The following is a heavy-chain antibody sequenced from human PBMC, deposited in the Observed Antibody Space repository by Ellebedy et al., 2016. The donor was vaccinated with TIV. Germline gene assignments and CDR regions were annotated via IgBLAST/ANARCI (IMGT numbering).Heavy chain of an antibody. CDR2: IIPILGIA. Sequence: SVKVSXKASGGTFSSYAISWVRQAPGQGLEWMGRIIPILGIANYAQKFQGRVTITADKSTSTAYMELSSLRSEDTAVYYCARVLLWFGELSWPDYWGQGTLVTVSS. V-gene: IGHV1-69*04. J-gene: IGHJ4*02. CDR3: ARVLLWFGELSWPDY. CDR1: GGTFSSYA. D-gene: IGHD3-10*01.